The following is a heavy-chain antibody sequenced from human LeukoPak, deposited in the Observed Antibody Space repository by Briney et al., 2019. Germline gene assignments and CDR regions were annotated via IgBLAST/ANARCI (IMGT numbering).Heavy chain of an antibody. Sequence: GGSLRLSCAASGFTFTSYSMNWVRQAPGNGLEWVSYISSTSGAKYYADSVKGRFTISRDNARNALFLQMNSLSAEDTAVYYCVRDELGVTGPLDYWGQGTLVSVSS. J-gene: IGHJ4*02. CDR2: ISSTSGAK. V-gene: IGHV3-48*01. CDR3: VRDELGVTGPLDY. CDR1: GFTFTSYS. D-gene: IGHD2-21*02.